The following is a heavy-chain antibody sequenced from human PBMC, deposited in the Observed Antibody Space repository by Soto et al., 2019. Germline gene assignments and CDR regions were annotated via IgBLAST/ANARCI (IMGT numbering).Heavy chain of an antibody. V-gene: IGHV6-1*01. CDR3: ARGRHSAFDY. J-gene: IGHJ4*01. CDR1: GDSVSSGGVA. CDR2: TYFASRWFS. Sequence: SQTLSLTCGISGDSVSSGGVAWNWIRQSPSRGLEWLGRTYFASRWFSQYAESVRSRITIDPDTSKNQLSLHVNSVTPEDTGVYYCARGRHSAFDYWGRGTLVTVSS. D-gene: IGHD2-15*01.